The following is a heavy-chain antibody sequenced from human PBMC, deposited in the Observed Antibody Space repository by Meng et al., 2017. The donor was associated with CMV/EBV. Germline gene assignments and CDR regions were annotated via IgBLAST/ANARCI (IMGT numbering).Heavy chain of an antibody. V-gene: IGHV1-69*05. CDR1: VGTFSSYD. D-gene: IGHD5-24*01. CDR2: IIPIFGTA. CDR3: ARVEMATSIRDHYGMDV. J-gene: IGHJ6*02. Sequence: SVKVSCKASVGTFSSYDISWVRQAPGQGLEWMGGIIPIFGTANYAQKFQGRVTITTDESTSTAYMELSSLRSEDTAVYYCARVEMATSIRDHYGMDVWGQGTTVTVSS.